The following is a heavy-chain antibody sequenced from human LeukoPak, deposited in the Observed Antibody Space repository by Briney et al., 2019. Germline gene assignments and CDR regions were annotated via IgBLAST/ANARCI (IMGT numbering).Heavy chain of an antibody. Sequence: GGSLRLSCAASGFTFSSYSMNWVRQAPGKGLEWVSYISSSSSTIYYADPVKGRFTISRDNAKNSLYLQMNSLRAEDTAVYYCARVGYSNYVSGMDVWGQGTTVTVSS. D-gene: IGHD4-4*01. V-gene: IGHV3-48*01. CDR1: GFTFSSYS. CDR3: ARVGYSNYVSGMDV. J-gene: IGHJ6*02. CDR2: ISSSSSTI.